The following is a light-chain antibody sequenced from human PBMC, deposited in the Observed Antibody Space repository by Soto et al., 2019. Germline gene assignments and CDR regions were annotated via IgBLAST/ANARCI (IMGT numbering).Light chain of an antibody. CDR1: SSNIGNNY. V-gene: IGLV1-51*02. J-gene: IGLJ1*01. CDR2: ENN. Sequence: QSVLTQPPSGSAAPRQKVTISCSGSSSNIGNNYVSWYQQLPGTAPKLLIYENNKRPSGIPDRFSGSKSGASATLGITGLQTGDEADYYCGTWDSSLSALYVFGTGTKVTVL. CDR3: GTWDSSLSALYV.